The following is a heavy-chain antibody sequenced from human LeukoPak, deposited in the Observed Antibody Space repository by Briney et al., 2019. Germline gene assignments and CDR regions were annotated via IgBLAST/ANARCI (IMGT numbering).Heavy chain of an antibody. D-gene: IGHD2-21*01. J-gene: IGHJ6*02. CDR2: INSDGSST. V-gene: IGHV3-74*01. Sequence: GGSLRLSCAASGFTFSSYWMPWVRQAPGKGLVWVSRINSDGSSTSYADSVKGRFTISRDNAKNTLYLQMNSLRAEDTAVYYCAKDRGDGRYYYGMDVWGQGTTVTVSS. CDR3: AKDRGDGRYYYGMDV. CDR1: GFTFSSYW.